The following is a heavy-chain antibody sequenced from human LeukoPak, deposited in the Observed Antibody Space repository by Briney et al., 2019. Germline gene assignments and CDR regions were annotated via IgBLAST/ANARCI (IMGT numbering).Heavy chain of an antibody. V-gene: IGHV4-4*08. CDR1: GGSISTYY. CDR2: ISASGGT. Sequence: PSETPTLSCTVSGGSISTYYWSWIRQSPGKGLEWIADISASGGTNYNPSLESRVTVSIDSSKNQFSLKLSSVTAADTAVFYCARSPHNSAWYEKWFDPWGQGTLVTVSS. CDR3: ARSPHNSAWYEKWFDP. D-gene: IGHD6-19*01. J-gene: IGHJ5*02.